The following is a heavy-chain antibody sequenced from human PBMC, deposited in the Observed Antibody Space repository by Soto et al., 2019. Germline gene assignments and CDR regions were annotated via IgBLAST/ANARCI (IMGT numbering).Heavy chain of an antibody. CDR3: VTGTTGYYGTDV. Sequence: GASVKVSCKASGGTFSSYAISWVRQAPGQGLEWMGGIIPIFGTANYAQKFQGRVTITADKSTSTAYMELSSLRSEDTAVYYCVTGTTGYYGTDVWGQGTTVTVSS. V-gene: IGHV1-69*06. D-gene: IGHD1-7*01. J-gene: IGHJ6*02. CDR1: GGTFSSYA. CDR2: IIPIFGTA.